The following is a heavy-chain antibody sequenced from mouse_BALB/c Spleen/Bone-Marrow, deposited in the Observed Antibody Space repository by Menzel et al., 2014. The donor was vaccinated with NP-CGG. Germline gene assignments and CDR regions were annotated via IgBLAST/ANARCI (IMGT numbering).Heavy chain of an antibody. D-gene: IGHD2-4*01. Sequence: VQLQQSGAELVRPGSSVKISCKASGYAFSSYWMNWVQQRPGQGLEWIGQIYPGDGDINYNGRFKGKATLTADKSSGTAYMQFSSLTSEDSVVYFCARGDFDFEAWFTYWGQGTLGTVSA. J-gene: IGHJ3*01. V-gene: IGHV1-80*01. CDR3: ARGDFDFEAWFTY. CDR2: IYPGDGDI. CDR1: GYAFSSYW.